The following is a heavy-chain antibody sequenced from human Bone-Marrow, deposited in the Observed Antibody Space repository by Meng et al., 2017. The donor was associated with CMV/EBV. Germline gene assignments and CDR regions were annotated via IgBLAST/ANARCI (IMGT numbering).Heavy chain of an antibody. CDR2: INHSGTT. J-gene: IGHJ5*02. Sequence: QVQLHRWGAGLLEPSETWSLTCAVYGGSSRGYYWSWIRQPPGKGLEWIGEINHSGTTNFNPSLESRVTISIDTSKNQISLNVTSLTAADTAVYYCARGLFSRLRSLWFDPWGQGTLVTVSS. CDR1: GGSSRGYY. CDR3: ARGLFSRLRSLWFDP. D-gene: IGHD2/OR15-2a*01. V-gene: IGHV4-34*01.